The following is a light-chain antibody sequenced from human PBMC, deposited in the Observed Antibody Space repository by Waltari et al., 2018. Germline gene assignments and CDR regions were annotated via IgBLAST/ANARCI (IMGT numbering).Light chain of an antibody. Sequence: DIQMTQSPSSLSASVGDRVTITCQASQDISNYVNWYQQKPGKAPKLLIYDASNLETGVPSRFSGGGSGTDFTFTISSLQPEDIATYYCQQYDNLPCTFGQGTKLEIK. CDR2: DAS. CDR1: QDISNY. V-gene: IGKV1-33*01. J-gene: IGKJ2*02. CDR3: QQYDNLPCT.